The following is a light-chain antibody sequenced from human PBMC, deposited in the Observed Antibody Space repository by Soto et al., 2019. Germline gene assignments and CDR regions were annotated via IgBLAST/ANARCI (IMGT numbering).Light chain of an antibody. J-gene: IGLJ2*01. CDR1: KLENRY. CDR2: ENS. V-gene: IGLV3-1*01. Sequence: SYELTQSPSVSVSPGQTASITCSGDKLENRYACWYQQKPGQSPVVVIYENSERPSGIPERFSASKSGNTATLTISGTQAMDEADYYCQAWDTSPVVFGGGTKLTVL. CDR3: QAWDTSPVV.